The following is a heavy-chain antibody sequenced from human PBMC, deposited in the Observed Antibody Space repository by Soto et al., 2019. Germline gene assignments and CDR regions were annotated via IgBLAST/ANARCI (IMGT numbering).Heavy chain of an antibody. CDR1: GYTLTSYG. J-gene: IGHJ6*02. CDR2: ISAYNGNT. CDR3: ARDRVGAHPFQYYYYGMDV. D-gene: IGHD1-26*01. Sequence: QVQLVQSGAEVKKPGASVKVSCKASGYTLTSYGISWVRQAPGQGLEWMGWISAYNGNTNYAQKLQGRVTMTTDTSTSTAYMELRSLRSDDTAVYYCARDRVGAHPFQYYYYGMDVWGHGTTVTVSS. V-gene: IGHV1-18*01.